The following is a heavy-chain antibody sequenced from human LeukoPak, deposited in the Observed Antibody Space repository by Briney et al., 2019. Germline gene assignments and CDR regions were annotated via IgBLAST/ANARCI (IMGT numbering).Heavy chain of an antibody. V-gene: IGHV3-33*01. Sequence: GGSLRLSCAASGFTFSSYGMHWVRQAPGKGLECVAVIWYDGSNKYYADSVKGRFTISRDNAKNTLYLQMNSLRAEDTAVYYCTRGGSYGSFDSWGQGTLVTVSS. CDR1: GFTFSSYG. J-gene: IGHJ4*02. CDR3: TRGGSYGSFDS. D-gene: IGHD3-10*01. CDR2: IWYDGSNK.